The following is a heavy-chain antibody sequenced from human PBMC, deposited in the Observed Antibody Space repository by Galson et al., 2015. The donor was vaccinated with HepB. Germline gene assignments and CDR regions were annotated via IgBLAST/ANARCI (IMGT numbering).Heavy chain of an antibody. Sequence: SLRLSCAASGFTFSSYAMHWVRQAPGKGLEWVAVVSYDGSNKYYADTLKGRFTISRDNSKNTLYLQMNSLRAEDTAVYYCASTIPYSSSWPGGGLGYWGQGTLVTVSS. J-gene: IGHJ4*02. CDR2: VSYDGSNK. CDR3: ASTIPYSSSWPGGGLGY. V-gene: IGHV3-30*04. CDR1: GFTFSSYA. D-gene: IGHD6-13*01.